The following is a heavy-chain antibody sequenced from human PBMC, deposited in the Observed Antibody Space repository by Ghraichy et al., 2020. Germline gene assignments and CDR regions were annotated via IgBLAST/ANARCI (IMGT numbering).Heavy chain of an antibody. CDR2: INQDGSEK. V-gene: IGHV3-7*03. CDR1: EFTSSSYW. CDR3: ARRVGSGYSENFDY. D-gene: IGHD5-12*01. Sequence: GEYLNISCVASEFTSSSYWMSWVRQAPGKGLAWVANINQDGSEKYYVDSVKGRFTISRDNAKNSLFLQMNSLRVEDTATYYCARRVGSGYSENFDYWGQGTLVTVSS. J-gene: IGHJ4*02.